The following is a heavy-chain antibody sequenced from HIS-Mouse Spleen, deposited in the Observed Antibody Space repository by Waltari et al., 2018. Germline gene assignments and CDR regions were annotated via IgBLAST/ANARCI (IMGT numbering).Heavy chain of an antibody. D-gene: IGHD6-13*01. V-gene: IGHV4-39*07. Sequence: QLQLQESGPGLVKPSETLSLTCTVSGGSLSSSSYYWGWIRQPPGKGLEWIGSINYSGSTYYNPSLKSRVTISVDTSKTQFSLKLIFVTAADTAVYYCAREIPYSSSWYDWYFDLWGRGTLVTVSS. J-gene: IGHJ2*01. CDR2: INYSGST. CDR1: GGSLSSSSYY. CDR3: AREIPYSSSWYDWYFDL.